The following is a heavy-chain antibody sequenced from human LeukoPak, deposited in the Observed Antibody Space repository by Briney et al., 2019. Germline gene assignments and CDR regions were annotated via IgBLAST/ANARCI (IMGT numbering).Heavy chain of an antibody. CDR3: AAGYYDGSGYVSL. D-gene: IGHD3-22*01. Sequence: GASVKVSCKASGFTSMQWVRQARGQRLEWIGWIVVGSGNTNYAQKFQERVTITRDMSTSTAYMELSSLRSEDTAVYYCAAGYYDGSGYVSLWGQGTMVTVSS. CDR2: IVVGSGNT. J-gene: IGHJ3*01. CDR1: GFTS. V-gene: IGHV1-58*02.